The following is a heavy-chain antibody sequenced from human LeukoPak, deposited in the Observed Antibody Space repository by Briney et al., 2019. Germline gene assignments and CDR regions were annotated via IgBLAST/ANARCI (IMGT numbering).Heavy chain of an antibody. Sequence: GGSLRLSCAASGFTFDDYAMHWVRQAPGKGLEWVSLISGDGGSTYYADSVKGRFTISRDNSKNSLYLQMNSLRTEDTALYYCAKDMARARDFWSGYYSGGTDYWGQGTLVTVSS. D-gene: IGHD3-3*01. V-gene: IGHV3-43*02. J-gene: IGHJ4*02. CDR2: ISGDGGST. CDR1: GFTFDDYA. CDR3: AKDMARARDFWSGYYSGGTDY.